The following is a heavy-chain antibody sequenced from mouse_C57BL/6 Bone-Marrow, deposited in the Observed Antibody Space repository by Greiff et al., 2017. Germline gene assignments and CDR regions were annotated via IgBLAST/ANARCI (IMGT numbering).Heavy chain of an antibody. Sequence: QVQLQQPGAELVRPGSSVKLSCKASGYTFTSYWMDWVKQRPGQGLEWIGNIYPSDSETHYNQKFTDKATLTVDKSSSTAYMDLGSLTSGGSAVYYCAREDYGSSGRWYFGVWGTGTTGTVSS. D-gene: IGHD1-1*01. CDR1: GYTFTSYW. CDR2: IYPSDSET. CDR3: AREDYGSSGRWYFGV. J-gene: IGHJ1*03. V-gene: IGHV1-61*01.